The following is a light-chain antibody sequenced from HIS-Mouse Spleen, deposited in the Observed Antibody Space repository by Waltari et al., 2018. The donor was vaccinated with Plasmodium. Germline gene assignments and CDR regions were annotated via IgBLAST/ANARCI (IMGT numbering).Light chain of an antibody. CDR3: YSTDSSGNHRV. V-gene: IGLV3-10*01. CDR2: EDS. Sequence: SYELTQPPSVSLSPGQTARIPCSGNALPKTCAYWYQQKSGQAPVLVIYEDSKRPSGIPERFSGSSSGTMATLTISGAQVEDEADYYCYSTDSSGNHRVFGGGTKLTVL. J-gene: IGLJ3*02. CDR1: ALPKTC.